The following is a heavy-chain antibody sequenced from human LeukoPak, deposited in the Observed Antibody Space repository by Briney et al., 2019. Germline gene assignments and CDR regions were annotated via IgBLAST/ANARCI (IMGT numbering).Heavy chain of an antibody. J-gene: IGHJ4*02. CDR3: AKRGAGGKLFDY. Sequence: GGSLRLSCAASGFTFSSYAMSWVRQAPGKGLEWVTAITGDGDTTYYADSVRGRFTISRDNSKNTLYLQVNSLRAEDTAVYYCAKRGAGGKLFDYWGQGTLVTVSS. CDR1: GFTFSSYA. CDR2: ITGDGDTT. V-gene: IGHV3-23*01. D-gene: IGHD6-13*01.